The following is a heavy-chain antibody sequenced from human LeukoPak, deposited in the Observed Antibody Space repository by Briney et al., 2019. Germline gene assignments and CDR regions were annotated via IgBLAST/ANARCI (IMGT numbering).Heavy chain of an antibody. CDR2: IYPGDSDT. CDR1: GYSFTSYW. D-gene: IGHD3-10*01. CDR3: ARHWAYGSGSYYQNPFDY. J-gene: IGHJ4*02. V-gene: IGHV5-51*01. Sequence: GESLKISCKGSGYSFTSYWIGWVRQMPGKGLEWMGIIYPGDSDTRYSPSFQGQVTISADKSISTAYLQWSSLKASDTAMYYCARHWAYGSGSYYQNPFDYWGQGTLVTVPS.